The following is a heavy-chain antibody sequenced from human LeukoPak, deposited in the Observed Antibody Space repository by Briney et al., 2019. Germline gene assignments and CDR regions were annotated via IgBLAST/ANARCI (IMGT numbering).Heavy chain of an antibody. D-gene: IGHD1-14*01. Sequence: SGGSLRLSCAASGFTFNNYAMHWVRQAPGKGLEWVTTIWYDGSNKYYGDSAKGRFTISRDNSKSTLYLQMNSLRAEDTAVYYCARDKGNHPYNWFDPWGQGTLVTVSS. J-gene: IGHJ5*02. CDR2: IWYDGSNK. CDR1: GFTFNNYA. V-gene: IGHV3-33*01. CDR3: ARDKGNHPYNWFDP.